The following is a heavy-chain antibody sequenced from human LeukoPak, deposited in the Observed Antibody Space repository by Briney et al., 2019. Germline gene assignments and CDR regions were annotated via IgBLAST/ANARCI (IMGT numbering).Heavy chain of an antibody. V-gene: IGHV5-51*01. Sequence: GESLKIFLKGSGYSFTSYWIGWVRQMPGKGLGWIGIIYPGDSDTRYSPSFQGQVTISADKSIRTAYLQWSSLKASDTAMYYCARHYDSSGYYSDYWGQGTLVTVSS. CDR2: IYPGDSDT. CDR3: ARHYDSSGYYSDY. CDR1: GYSFTSYW. D-gene: IGHD3-22*01. J-gene: IGHJ4*02.